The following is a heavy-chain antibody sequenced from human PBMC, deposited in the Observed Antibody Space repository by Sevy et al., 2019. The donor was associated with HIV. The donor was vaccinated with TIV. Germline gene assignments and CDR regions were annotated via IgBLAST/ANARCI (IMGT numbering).Heavy chain of an antibody. CDR2: INHSGST. D-gene: IGHD3-22*01. J-gene: IGHJ4*02. CDR3: ARGYYYDSSGYRAPFDY. CDR1: GGSFSGYY. Sequence: SETLSLTCAVYGGSFSGYYWSWIRQPPGKGLEWIGEINHSGSTNYNPSLKSRVTISVETSKNQFSLKLSSVTAAETAVYYCARGYYYDSSGYRAPFDYWGQGTLVTVSS. V-gene: IGHV4-34*01.